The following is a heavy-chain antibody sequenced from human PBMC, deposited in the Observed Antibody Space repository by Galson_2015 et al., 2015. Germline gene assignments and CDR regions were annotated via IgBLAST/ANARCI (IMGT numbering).Heavy chain of an antibody. CDR2: TYYRSTWYN. J-gene: IGHJ4*02. Sequence: CAISGDSVSSNSAAWNWIRQSPSRGLEWLGRTYYRSTWYNDYALSVKGRLTINPDTSKNQFSLQLNSVTPEDTALYYCAGESSASSDYHMAMRYWGQGALVTVSS. D-gene: IGHD3-22*01. CDR3: AGESSASSDYHMAMRY. CDR1: GDSVSSNSAA. V-gene: IGHV6-1*01.